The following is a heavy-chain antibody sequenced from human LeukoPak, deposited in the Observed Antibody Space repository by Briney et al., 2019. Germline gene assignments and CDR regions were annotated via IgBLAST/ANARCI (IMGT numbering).Heavy chain of an antibody. D-gene: IGHD2-21*02. CDR1: GFTFRTYW. V-gene: IGHV3-7*01. J-gene: IGHJ3*02. CDR2: IKQDGNEK. CDR3: ARDRRVTGDAFDI. Sequence: PGGSLRLSCAASGFTFRTYWMSWVRQAPGKGLEWVANIKQDGNEKYYVDSVKGRFTISRDNAKNSLDLQMNSLRAEDTAVYYCARDRRVTGDAFDIWGQGTMVTVSS.